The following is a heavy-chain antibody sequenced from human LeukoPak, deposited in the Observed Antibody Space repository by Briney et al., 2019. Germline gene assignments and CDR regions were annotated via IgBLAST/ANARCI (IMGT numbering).Heavy chain of an antibody. CDR3: ARGSGYYTAFDY. D-gene: IGHD3-3*01. CDR2: IIPIFGTA. CDR1: GGTFSSYA. J-gene: IGHJ4*02. Sequence: ASVKVSCKASGGTFSSYAISWVRQAPGQGLEWMGGIIPIFGTANYAQKFQGRVTITADKSTSTAYMELSSLRSEDTAVYYCARGSGYYTAFDYWGQGTLVTVSS. V-gene: IGHV1-69*06.